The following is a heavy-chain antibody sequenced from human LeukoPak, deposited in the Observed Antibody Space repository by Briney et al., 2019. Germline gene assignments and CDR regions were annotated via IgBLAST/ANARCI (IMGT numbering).Heavy chain of an antibody. CDR2: INPNSGGT. D-gene: IGHD3-3*01. J-gene: IGHJ3*02. V-gene: IGHV1-2*02. CDR1: GYTFTGYY. CDR3: ARDRRTIFGVVIILDAFDI. Sequence: ASVKVSCKASGYTFTGYYMHWVRQAPGQGLEWMGWINPNSGGTNYAQKFQGRVTMTRDTSISTAYMELSRLRSDDTAVYYCARDRRTIFGVVIILDAFDIWGQGTMVTVSS.